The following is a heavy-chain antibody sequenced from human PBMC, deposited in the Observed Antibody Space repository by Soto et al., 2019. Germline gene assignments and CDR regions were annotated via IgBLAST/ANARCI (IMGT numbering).Heavy chain of an antibody. V-gene: IGHV3-21*01. CDR2: ISGNSSYI. CDR1: GFTFSSYN. Sequence: VSLRLSCAASGFTFSSYNMNWVRQAPGKGLEWVSSISGNSSYIYYADSVKGRFTISRDNAKNSLYLQMNSLRAEDTAVYYCARVVYYDSSGYQYWGQGTLVTVSS. CDR3: ARVVYYDSSGYQY. J-gene: IGHJ4*02. D-gene: IGHD3-22*01.